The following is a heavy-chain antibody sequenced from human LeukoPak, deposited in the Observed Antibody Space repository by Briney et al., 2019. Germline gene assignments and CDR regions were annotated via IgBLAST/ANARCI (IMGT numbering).Heavy chain of an antibody. CDR2: ISGSGGST. Sequence: PGGSLRLSCAASGFTFSSHAMSWVRQAPGKGLEWISAISGSGGSTNYADSVKGRFIISRDNSKNTLYMQMNSLRAEDTAVYYCACSGYCSGGSCDLRYWYFDLWGRGTLVTVSS. J-gene: IGHJ2*01. CDR1: GFTFSSHA. CDR3: ACSGYCSGGSCDLRYWYFDL. D-gene: IGHD2-15*01. V-gene: IGHV3-23*01.